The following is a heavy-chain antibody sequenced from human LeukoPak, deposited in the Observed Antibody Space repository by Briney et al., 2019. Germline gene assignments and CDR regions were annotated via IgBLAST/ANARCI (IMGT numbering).Heavy chain of an antibody. Sequence: PSETLSLTCTVSGGSISSSSYYWGWIRQPPGKGLEWIGEINHSGSTNYNPSLKSRVTISVDTSKNQFSLKLSSVTAADTAVYYCARGRLRGRGVPAAKAPRYYYGMDVWGQGTTVTVSS. CDR2: INHSGST. V-gene: IGHV4-39*07. D-gene: IGHD2-2*01. J-gene: IGHJ6*02. CDR3: ARGRLRGRGVPAAKAPRYYYGMDV. CDR1: GGSISSSSYY.